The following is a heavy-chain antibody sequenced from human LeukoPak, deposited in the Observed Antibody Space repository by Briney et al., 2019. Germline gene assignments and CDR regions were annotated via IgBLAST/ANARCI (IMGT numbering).Heavy chain of an antibody. Sequence: GGSLRLSCAASGFTFKNAWMSWVRQAPGKGLEGVGRLKSKTDGGATDYAAHVKGRITISRDDSRNRLYLQMNSLKTEDTAVYYCTTANYYDGSVLEYWGQGTLVTVSS. CDR1: GFTFKNAW. D-gene: IGHD3-22*01. V-gene: IGHV3-15*01. J-gene: IGHJ4*02. CDR3: TTANYYDGSVLEY. CDR2: LKSKTDGGAT.